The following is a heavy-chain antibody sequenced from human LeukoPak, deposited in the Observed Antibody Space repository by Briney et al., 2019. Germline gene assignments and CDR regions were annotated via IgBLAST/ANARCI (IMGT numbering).Heavy chain of an antibody. CDR1: GFRFSTYA. CDR3: AKSLYGGCDY. Sequence: PGGSLRLSCAASGFRFSTYAMSWVRQAPGKGVERVSGVDGNGGSTSYADSVKGRFTIFRDNSKNTVYLQMNSLRVEDTAVYYCAKSLYGGCDYWGQGTVVTVSS. J-gene: IGHJ4*02. D-gene: IGHD3-16*02. V-gene: IGHV3-23*01. CDR2: VDGNGGST.